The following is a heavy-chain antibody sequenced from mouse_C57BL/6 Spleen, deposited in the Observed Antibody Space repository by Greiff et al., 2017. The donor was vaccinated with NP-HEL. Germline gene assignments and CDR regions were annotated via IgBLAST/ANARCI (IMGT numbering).Heavy chain of an antibody. Sequence: QVQLKQPGAELVKPGASVKLSCKASGYTFTSYWMHWVKQRPGRGLEWIGRIDPISGGTKYNEKFKSKATLTVDKPSSTAYMQLSSLTSEGSAVYCCAGYYSNHYYAMDYWGQGTSVTVSS. CDR3: AGYYSNHYYAMDY. D-gene: IGHD2-5*01. V-gene: IGHV1-72*01. J-gene: IGHJ4*01. CDR2: IDPISGGT. CDR1: GYTFTSYW.